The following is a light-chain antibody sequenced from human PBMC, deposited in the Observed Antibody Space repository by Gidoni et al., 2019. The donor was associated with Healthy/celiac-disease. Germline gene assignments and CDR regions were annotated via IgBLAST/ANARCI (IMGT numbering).Light chain of an antibody. V-gene: IGKV1-5*03. CDR3: QQYNRYSTWT. J-gene: IGKJ1*01. CDR2: KAS. CDR1: QSISSW. Sequence: IQMTQSPSTLSASVGDRVTITCRASQSISSWLAWYQQKPGKAPKLLIYKASSLESGVPSRLSGSGSGTEFTLTSSSLQTDDFATYYCQQYNRYSTWTFXQXTKVEIK.